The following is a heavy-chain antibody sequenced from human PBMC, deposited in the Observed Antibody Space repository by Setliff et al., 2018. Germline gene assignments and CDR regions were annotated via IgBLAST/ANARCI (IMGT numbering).Heavy chain of an antibody. V-gene: IGHV1-18*01. D-gene: IGHD2-2*01. CDR2: ISAYNGFI. J-gene: IGHJ4*02. CDR3: ARGPLDFVVVPAAAKFDY. CDR1: GYSFPSYG. Sequence: ASVKVSCKASGYSFPSYGISWVRQAPGQGLEWMGWISAYNGFIIYAQMFQGRVIMTTDTSTSTAYMELRSLRSDDTAVYYCARGPLDFVVVPAAAKFDYWGQGTLVTVSS.